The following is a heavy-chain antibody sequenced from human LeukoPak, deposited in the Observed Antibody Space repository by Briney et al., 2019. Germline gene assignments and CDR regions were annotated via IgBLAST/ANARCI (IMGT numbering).Heavy chain of an antibody. D-gene: IGHD5-18*01. Sequence: SGTLSLTCAVSGGSISSSSNYWGWIRQPPGKGLEWIGSIYYSGSTYYNPSLKSQVTISVDTSKNQCSLKESSVAAADTAVYYCARNVLVDTADDYWGQGTLVTVSS. V-gene: IGHV4-39*07. J-gene: IGHJ4*02. CDR3: ARNVLVDTADDY. CDR1: GGSISSSSNY. CDR2: IYYSGST.